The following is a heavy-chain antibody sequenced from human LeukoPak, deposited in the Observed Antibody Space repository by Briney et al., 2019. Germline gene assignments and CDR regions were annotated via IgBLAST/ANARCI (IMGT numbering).Heavy chain of an antibody. CDR3: ARDVQVRSARYYDFWSGHDY. CDR2: ISTYNANT. J-gene: IGHJ4*02. V-gene: IGHV1-18*01. CDR1: GYTFTSYG. D-gene: IGHD3-3*01. Sequence: GASVKVSCKASGYTFTSYGISWVRQAPGQGLEWMGWISTYNANTNYAQKLQGRVTMTTDTSTSTAYMELRSLRSDDTAVYYCARDVQVRSARYYDFWSGHDYWGQGTLVTVSS.